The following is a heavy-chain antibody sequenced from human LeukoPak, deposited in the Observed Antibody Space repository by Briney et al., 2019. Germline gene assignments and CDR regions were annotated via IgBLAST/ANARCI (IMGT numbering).Heavy chain of an antibody. Sequence: HTGGSLRLSCAASGFTFSSYAMSWVRQAPGKGLEWVSGISGSGGSADYADSVKGRFTVSRDNSKNTLYLQMNSLRAEDTAVYYCAKEVNYGDYFDYWGQGTLATVSS. CDR1: GFTFSSYA. V-gene: IGHV3-23*01. CDR2: ISGSGGSA. D-gene: IGHD4-17*01. CDR3: AKEVNYGDYFDY. J-gene: IGHJ4*02.